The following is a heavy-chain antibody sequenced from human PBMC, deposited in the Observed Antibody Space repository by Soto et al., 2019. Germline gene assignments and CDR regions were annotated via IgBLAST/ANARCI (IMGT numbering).Heavy chain of an antibody. CDR1: GYTFTSYG. V-gene: IGHV1-8*02. J-gene: IGHJ6*03. Sequence: GASVKVSCKASGYTFTSYGISWVRQAPGQGLEWMGWMNPNSGNTGYAQKFQGRVTMTRNTSISTAYMELSSLRSEDTAVYYCARGLHYYYYYYMDVWGKGTTVPVSS. CDR3: ARGLHYYYYYYMDV. CDR2: MNPNSGNT.